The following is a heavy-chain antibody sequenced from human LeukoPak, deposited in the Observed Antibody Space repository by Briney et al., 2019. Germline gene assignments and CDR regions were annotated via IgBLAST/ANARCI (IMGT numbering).Heavy chain of an antibody. J-gene: IGHJ4*02. D-gene: IGHD6-13*01. CDR1: RYTFTSYN. Sequence: ASLKVSCKASRYTFTSYNIKAVRQTTLHEVERMGWMNPISGNTGNAHEFQVRITMTRNTSISKGYMELSILTSGDTAVDYCARIAAAGNRRFDYWGQGTLVTVSS. CDR2: MNPISGNT. CDR3: ARIAAAGNRRFDY. V-gene: IGHV1-8*01.